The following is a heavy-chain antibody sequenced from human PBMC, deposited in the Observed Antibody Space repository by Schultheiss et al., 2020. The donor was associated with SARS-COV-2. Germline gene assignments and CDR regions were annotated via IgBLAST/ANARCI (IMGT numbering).Heavy chain of an antibody. CDR2: IWYDGSNK. J-gene: IGHJ6*02. Sequence: GGSLRLSCAASGFTFSSYSMNWVRQAPGKGLEWVAVIWYDGSNKYYADSVKGRFTISRDNSKNTLYLQMNSLRAEDTAVYYCARDGSGSYYRFWDYYYGMDVWGQGTTVTVSS. D-gene: IGHD3-10*01. CDR1: GFTFSSYS. V-gene: IGHV3-33*08. CDR3: ARDGSGSYYRFWDYYYGMDV.